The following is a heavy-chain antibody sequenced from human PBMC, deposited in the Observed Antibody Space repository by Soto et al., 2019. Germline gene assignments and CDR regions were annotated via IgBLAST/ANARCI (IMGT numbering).Heavy chain of an antibody. CDR3: ARDQLHFLDYYFEN. V-gene: IGHV1-18*01. CDR1: GYTFINYG. Sequence: ASVKVSCKASGYTFINYGISWVRQAPGQGLEWLGWISPNNGHTKYARKFQDRITMTTDTSTTTAYLELRSLRSDDTAVYFCARDQLHFLDYYFENWGQGALVTVSS. J-gene: IGHJ4*02. CDR2: ISPNNGHT. D-gene: IGHD3-3*01.